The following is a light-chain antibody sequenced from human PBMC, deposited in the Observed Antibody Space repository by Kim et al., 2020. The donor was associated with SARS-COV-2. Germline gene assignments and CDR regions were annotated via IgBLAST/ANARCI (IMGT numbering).Light chain of an antibody. J-gene: IGLJ3*02. Sequence: GKTVNISCTRSSGSIASNYVQWYQQRPDSSPSTLIYQDNQRPSGVPDRFSGSVDRSSNSASLTSSGLKTEDEADYYCQSYDSNNWVFGGGTKLTVL. V-gene: IGLV6-57*01. CDR2: QDN. CDR1: SGSIASNY. CDR3: QSYDSNNWV.